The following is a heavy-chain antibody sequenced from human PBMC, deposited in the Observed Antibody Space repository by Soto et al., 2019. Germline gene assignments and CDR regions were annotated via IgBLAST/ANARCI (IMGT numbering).Heavy chain of an antibody. Sequence: GESLKISCKASGYIFIDYWIGWVRQMPGKGLEWMGIVYPRDSDTRYSPSFQGQVTISADRSTGTAFLQWRSLKASDTALYYCATRITVFGLLIPPFDPWGQGTQVTVSS. V-gene: IGHV5-51*01. CDR3: ATRITVFGLLIPPFDP. D-gene: IGHD3-3*01. J-gene: IGHJ5*02. CDR2: VYPRDSDT. CDR1: GYIFIDYW.